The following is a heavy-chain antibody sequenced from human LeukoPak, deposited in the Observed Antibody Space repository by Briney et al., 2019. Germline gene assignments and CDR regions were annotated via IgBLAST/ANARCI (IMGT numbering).Heavy chain of an antibody. V-gene: IGHV4-59*01. CDR1: GGSISSYY. J-gene: IGHJ3*02. CDR3: ARGSFSYDFWSGYYTGLGAFDI. D-gene: IGHD3-3*01. Sequence: PSETLSLTCTVSGGSISSYYWSWIRQPPGKGLEWIGYIYYSGSTNYNPSLKSRVTISVDTSKNQFSLKLSSVTAADTAVYYCARGSFSYDFWSGYYTGLGAFDIWGQGTMVTVSS. CDR2: IYYSGST.